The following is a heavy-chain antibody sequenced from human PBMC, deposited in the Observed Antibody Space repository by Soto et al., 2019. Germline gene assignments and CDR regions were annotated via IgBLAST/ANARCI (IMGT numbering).Heavy chain of an antibody. CDR3: AKESRITIFGVVTPDAFDI. V-gene: IGHV3-23*01. J-gene: IGHJ3*02. CDR2: ISGSGGST. CDR1: GFTFSSYA. D-gene: IGHD3-3*01. Sequence: PGGSLRLSCAASGFTFSSYAMSWVRQAPGKGLEWVSAISGSGGSTYYADSVKGRFTISRDNSKNTLYLQMNSLRAEDTAVYYCAKESRITIFGVVTPDAFDIWGQGTMVTVSS.